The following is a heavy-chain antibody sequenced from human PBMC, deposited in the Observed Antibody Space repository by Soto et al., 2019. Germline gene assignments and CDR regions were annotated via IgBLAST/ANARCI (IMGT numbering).Heavy chain of an antibody. V-gene: IGHV4-39*01. D-gene: IGHD3-10*01. CDR3: ARPKRAGGSIWFDP. CDR2: IYYSGST. CDR1: GGSISSSSYY. Sequence: QLQLQESGPGLVKPSETLSLTCTVSGGSISSSSYYWGWIRQPPGKGLEWIGSIYYSGSTYYNPSLKSRVTISVDTSKNQFSLKLSSVTAADTAVYYCARPKRAGGSIWFDPWGQGTLVTVSS. J-gene: IGHJ5*02.